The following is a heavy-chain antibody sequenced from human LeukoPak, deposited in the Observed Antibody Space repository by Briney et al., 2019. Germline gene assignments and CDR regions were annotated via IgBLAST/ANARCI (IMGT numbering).Heavy chain of an antibody. CDR3: AREVAAGFSCFDY. CDR1: GFTVNNNY. J-gene: IGHJ4*02. D-gene: IGHD2-15*01. V-gene: IGHV3-53*01. CDR2: IYSGDST. Sequence: GGSLRLSCAASGFTVNNNYMNWVRQAPGKGLEWVSLIYSGDSTYYADSVKGRFIISRDNSKNTLYLQMNSLRAEDTAVYYCAREVAAGFSCFDYWGQGTLVTVSS.